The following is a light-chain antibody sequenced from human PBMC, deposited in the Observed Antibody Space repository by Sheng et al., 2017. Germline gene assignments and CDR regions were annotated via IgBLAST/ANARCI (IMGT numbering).Light chain of an antibody. J-gene: IGKJ3*01. CDR2: GAS. V-gene: IGKV3-15*01. Sequence: EIVMTQSPATLSVSPGERATLSCRASQSVSSNLAWYQQKPGQAPRLLIYGASTRATGIPARFSGSGSGTEFTLTISSLQSEDFAVYYCQQYNKWPVGFTFGPWDQSGYQT. CDR1: QSVSSN. CDR3: QQYNKWPVGFT.